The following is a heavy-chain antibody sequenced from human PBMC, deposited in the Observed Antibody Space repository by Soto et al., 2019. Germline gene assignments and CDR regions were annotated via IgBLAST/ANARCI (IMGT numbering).Heavy chain of an antibody. Sequence: GGSLRLSCAASGFTFSDYYMSWIRQAPGKGLEWVSYISSSGSTIYYADSVKGRFTISRDNAKNSLYLQMNSLRAEDTAVYYCARVDAQYSSSWYAYFDYWGQGTLVTVSS. V-gene: IGHV3-11*01. CDR3: ARVDAQYSSSWYAYFDY. J-gene: IGHJ4*02. D-gene: IGHD6-13*01. CDR1: GFTFSDYY. CDR2: ISSSGSTI.